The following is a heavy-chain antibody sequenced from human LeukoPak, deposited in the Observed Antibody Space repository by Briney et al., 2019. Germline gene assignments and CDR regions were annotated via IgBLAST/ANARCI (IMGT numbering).Heavy chain of an antibody. D-gene: IGHD4-17*01. V-gene: IGHV4-30-2*01. CDR3: ARAGDYDGDYFDY. J-gene: IGHJ4*02. CDR1: GGSISSSGYS. Sequence: PSQTLSLTCAVSGGSISSSGYSWSWIRQPPGKGLEWIGYIYHSGSTYYNPSLKSRVTISVDRSKNQFSLKLSSVTAADTAVYYCARAGDYDGDYFDYWGQGTLVTVSS. CDR2: IYHSGST.